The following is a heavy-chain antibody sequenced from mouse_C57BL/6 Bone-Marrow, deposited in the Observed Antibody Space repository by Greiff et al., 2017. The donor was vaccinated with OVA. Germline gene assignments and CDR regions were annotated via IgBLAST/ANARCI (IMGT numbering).Heavy chain of an antibody. V-gene: IGHV1-59*01. CDR3: ARSGLFAY. Sequence: QVQLKESGAELVRPGTSVKLSCKASGYTFTSYWMHWVKQRPGQGLEWIGVIDPSDSYTNYNQKFKGKATLTVDTSSSTAYMQLSSLTSEDSAVYYCARSGLFAYWGQGTLVTVSA. J-gene: IGHJ3*01. CDR2: IDPSDSYT. D-gene: IGHD3-1*01. CDR1: GYTFTSYW.